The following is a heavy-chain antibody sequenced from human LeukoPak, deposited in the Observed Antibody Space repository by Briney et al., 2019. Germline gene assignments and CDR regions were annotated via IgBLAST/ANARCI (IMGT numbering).Heavy chain of an antibody. CDR2: INPNSGGT. V-gene: IGHV1-2*02. CDR3: AREEVGEGYYGSGSYV. Sequence: ASVKVSCKASGYTFTGYCIHWVRQAPGQGHEWMGWINPNSGGTNYAQKFQGRVTMTRDTSINTAYFELSRLRSDDTAVYYCAREEVGEGYYGSGSYVWGEGDLVTVSS. CDR1: GYTFTGYC. D-gene: IGHD3-10*01. J-gene: IGHJ4*02.